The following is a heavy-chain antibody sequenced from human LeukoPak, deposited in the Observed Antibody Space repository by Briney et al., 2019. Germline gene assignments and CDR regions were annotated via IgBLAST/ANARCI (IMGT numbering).Heavy chain of an antibody. J-gene: IGHJ5*02. CDR1: GGSISGYY. CDR2: IYTSGST. CDR3: ARTDRYNWFDP. V-gene: IGHV4-4*07. Sequence: SETLSLTCTVSGGSISGYYWSWIRQPAGKGLEWIGRIYTSGSTNYNPPLKSRVTMSVDTSKNQFSLKLSSVTAADAAVYYCARTDRYNWFDPWGQGTLVTVSS.